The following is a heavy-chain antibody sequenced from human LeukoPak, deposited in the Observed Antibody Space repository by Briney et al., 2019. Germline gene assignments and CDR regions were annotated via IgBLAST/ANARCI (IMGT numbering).Heavy chain of an antibody. CDR3: ARDMWGSFDY. V-gene: IGHV3-74*01. J-gene: IGHJ4*02. Sequence: GSLRLSCAASGFSFSNFWMHWGRQAPGEGLVWVSRISPDGSETTYADSVKGRFTISRDNAKNTLYLQLSSLRAEDTAVYYCARDMWGSFDYWGQGALVTVSS. CDR2: ISPDGSET. CDR1: GFSFSNFW. D-gene: IGHD7-27*01.